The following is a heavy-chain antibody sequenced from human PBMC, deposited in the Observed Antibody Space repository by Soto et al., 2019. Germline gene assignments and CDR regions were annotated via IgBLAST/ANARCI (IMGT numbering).Heavy chain of an antibody. CDR1: GFTFSSYS. CDR3: AKAVEDYDFWSGYYNGPFDY. D-gene: IGHD3-3*01. J-gene: IGHJ4*02. V-gene: IGHV3-23*01. CDR2: ISGSGGST. Sequence: GGSLRLSCAASGFTFSSYSMSWVRQAPGKELERNTAISGSGGSTYYADSVKGRFTISRDNSKNTMYLRMNSLRSEDTAVYYCAKAVEDYDFWSGYYNGPFDYWGQGTLVTVSS.